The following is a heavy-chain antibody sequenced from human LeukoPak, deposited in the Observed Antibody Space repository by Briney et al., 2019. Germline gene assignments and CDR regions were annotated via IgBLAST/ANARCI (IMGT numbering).Heavy chain of an antibody. CDR2: VYSDGVT. CDR3: VRDRAEGRAWVEFDP. CDR1: GFTVSSYG. J-gene: IGHJ5*02. Sequence: PGGSLRPSCAASGFTVSSYGMSWVRQAPGKGPEWVSLVYSDGVTRYADSVQGRFTISRDNSKNTVYLQMNNLRVEDTAVYHCVRDRAEGRAWVEFDPWGQGILVTVSS. V-gene: IGHV3-66*02.